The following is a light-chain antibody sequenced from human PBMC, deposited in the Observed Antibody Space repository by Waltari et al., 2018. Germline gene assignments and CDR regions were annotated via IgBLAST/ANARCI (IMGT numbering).Light chain of an antibody. Sequence: EIVMTQSPAILSVPPGEAATLSCTASEFISRNLAWYQHIPCQPPRPLIYGASNRAAGIPPRFSGSGSGTEFTLTISSLKSEDFALYYCQQYQNWPRTFGQGTKVDVK. CDR3: QQYQNWPRT. CDR2: GAS. J-gene: IGKJ1*01. V-gene: IGKV3-15*01. CDR1: EFISRN.